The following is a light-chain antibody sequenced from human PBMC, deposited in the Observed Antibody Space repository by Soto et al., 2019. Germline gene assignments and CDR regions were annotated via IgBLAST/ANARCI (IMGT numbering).Light chain of an antibody. CDR3: CSYAGSVYV. CDR1: SSDVGSYNL. Sequence: QSALTQPPSASGSPGQSVTISCTGTSSDVGSYNLVSWYQQHPGKAPKLMIYEGSKRPSGVSNRFSGSKSGNTASLTISGLQAEDEADYYCCSYAGSVYVFGTGTKVTVL. J-gene: IGLJ1*01. CDR2: EGS. V-gene: IGLV2-23*01.